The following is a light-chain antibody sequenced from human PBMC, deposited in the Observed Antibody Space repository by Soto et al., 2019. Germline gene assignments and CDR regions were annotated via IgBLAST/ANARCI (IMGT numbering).Light chain of an antibody. J-gene: IGKJ3*01. CDR2: GAS. Sequence: ELVLTQSPGTLSLSTGERATLSCRVSQSVSSSYLAWYQQKPGQTPRLLFYGASSRATGIPDRFSGSGSGIDVTLSISRLEPEDFAVYYCQQYGSSPFTFGPGTKVDI. V-gene: IGKV3-20*01. CDR1: QSVSSSY. CDR3: QQYGSSPFT.